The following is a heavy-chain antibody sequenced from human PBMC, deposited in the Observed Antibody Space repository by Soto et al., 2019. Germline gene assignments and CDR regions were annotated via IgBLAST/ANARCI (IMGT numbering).Heavy chain of an antibody. V-gene: IGHV4-31*03. J-gene: IGHJ6*01. CDR1: GGSITSGGSY. CDR2: LYYSVTT. Sequence: TLRFPCTVSGGSITSGGSYWSWIRQHPGKGLELIGYLYYSVTTYYNPSLKSRVTISVDKSKNQFSLKLSSGTAADTAVYYCFCSGAPPYSDSRGHSSRG. D-gene: IGHD6-25*01. CDR3: FCSGAPPYSDSRGHSS.